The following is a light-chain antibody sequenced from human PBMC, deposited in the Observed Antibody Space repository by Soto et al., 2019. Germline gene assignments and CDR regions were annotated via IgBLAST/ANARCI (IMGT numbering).Light chain of an antibody. Sequence: DIQMTQSPSSLYASVEDRVIITCRASQSISNHLNLYQQKPGKAPKLLIFAAYSLQSRVPSSFRGSRSRPDFTLTISSLQPEDFATYYCQQSYSSPPTFGQGTKVDIK. CDR1: QSISNH. V-gene: IGKV1-39*01. J-gene: IGKJ1*01. CDR3: QQSYSSPPT. CDR2: AAY.